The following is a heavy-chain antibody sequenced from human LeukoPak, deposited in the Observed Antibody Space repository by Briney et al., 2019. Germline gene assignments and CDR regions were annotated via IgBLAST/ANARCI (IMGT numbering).Heavy chain of an antibody. CDR2: TRYDGSDK. CDR1: GFIFSSYG. Sequence: GGSLRLSCAASGFIFSSYGMHWVRQAPGKGPEWVAFTRYDGSDKYYADSVKGRFTISRDNSKNTLYLQMNSLRAEDTAVYYCAKDLTTVTSQSDYWGQGTLVTVSS. CDR3: AKDLTTVTSQSDY. J-gene: IGHJ4*02. D-gene: IGHD4-17*01. V-gene: IGHV3-30*02.